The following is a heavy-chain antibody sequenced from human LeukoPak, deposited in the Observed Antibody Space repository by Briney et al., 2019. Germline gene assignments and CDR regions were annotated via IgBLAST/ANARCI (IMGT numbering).Heavy chain of an antibody. V-gene: IGHV3-48*01. D-gene: IGHD5-24*01. J-gene: IGHJ4*02. CDR2: ISSSSSTI. CDR3: ARDRGDYFGY. Sequence: GGSLRLSCAASGFIFSSYGMNWVRQAPGKGLEWVSYISSSSSTIYYADSVKGRFTISRDNAKNSLYLQMNSLRAEDTAVYYCARDRGDYFGYWGQGTLVTVSS. CDR1: GFIFSSYG.